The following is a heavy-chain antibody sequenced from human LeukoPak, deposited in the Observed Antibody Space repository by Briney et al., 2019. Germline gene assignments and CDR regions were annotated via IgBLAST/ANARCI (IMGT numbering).Heavy chain of an antibody. V-gene: IGHV3-23*01. CDR3: AKDTVEGSGD. Sequence: GGSLRLSCAASGFTFSNYAMTWVRQAPGKGLEWVSAISGSVYSTYYADSVKGRFTISRDSSKNTLYLQMNSLRAEDTAVYYCAKDTVEGSGDWGQGTLVTVSS. D-gene: IGHD1-26*01. J-gene: IGHJ4*02. CDR2: ISGSVYST. CDR1: GFTFSNYA.